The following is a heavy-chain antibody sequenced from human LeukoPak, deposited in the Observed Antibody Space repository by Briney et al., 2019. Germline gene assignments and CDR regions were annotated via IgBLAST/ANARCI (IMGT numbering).Heavy chain of an antibody. CDR1: GGSISSGGYS. J-gene: IGHJ1*01. V-gene: IGHV4-30-2*01. CDR2: IYHGGST. CDR3: ARGGAARLHFQN. D-gene: IGHD6-6*01. Sequence: KTSETLSLTCAVSGGSISSGGYSWSWIRQPPGKGLEWIGYIYHGGSTNYNPSLQSRVTISVDTSKNQFSLNLNSVTAADTAVYYCARGGAARLHFQNWGQGTLVTVSS.